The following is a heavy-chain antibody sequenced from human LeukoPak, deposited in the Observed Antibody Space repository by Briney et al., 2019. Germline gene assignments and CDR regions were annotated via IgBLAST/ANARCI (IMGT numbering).Heavy chain of an antibody. CDR1: GYTFTSYG. V-gene: IGHV1-18*01. CDR2: ISAYNGNT. CDR3: ARNLFSRPYYFDY. Sequence: ASVKVSCKASGYTFTSYGISWVRQAPGQGLEWMGWISAYNGNTNYAQKLQGRVTITADESTSTAYMELSSLRSEDTAVYYCARNLFSRPYYFDYWGQGTLVTVSS. J-gene: IGHJ4*02. D-gene: IGHD1-14*01.